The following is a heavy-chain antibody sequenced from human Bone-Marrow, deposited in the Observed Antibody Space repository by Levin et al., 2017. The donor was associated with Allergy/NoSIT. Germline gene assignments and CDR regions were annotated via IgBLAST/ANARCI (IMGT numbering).Heavy chain of an antibody. V-gene: IGHV3-33*06. D-gene: IGHD1-14*01. CDR3: AKGGGLRDHGDH. CDR1: GFTFSTYG. Sequence: GGSLRLSCEASGFTFSTYGMHWVRQAPGKGLEWVAGIWFDGSNDYYAESVKGRFTISRDNSKSTLHLQMNSLRSEDTAVYYCAKGGGLRDHGDHWGQGTLVTVSS. CDR2: IWFDGSND. J-gene: IGHJ4*02.